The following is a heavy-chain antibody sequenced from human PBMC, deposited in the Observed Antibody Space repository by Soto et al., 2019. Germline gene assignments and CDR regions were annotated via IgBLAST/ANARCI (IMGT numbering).Heavy chain of an antibody. CDR3: ARRKLEMMYVGWFDP. CDR1: GDSISRRNW. D-gene: IGHD2-8*01. J-gene: IGHJ5*02. V-gene: IGHV4-4*02. Sequence: QVQLQESGPGLVKPSETLSLTCAVSGDSISRRNWWSWLRQTPGKGLEYIGETHHSGSTNYNPSLKIRVTISVDKSKNQFCLNLNSVTAADTAIYYCARRKLEMMYVGWFDPRGHGTLVTVSS. CDR2: THHSGST.